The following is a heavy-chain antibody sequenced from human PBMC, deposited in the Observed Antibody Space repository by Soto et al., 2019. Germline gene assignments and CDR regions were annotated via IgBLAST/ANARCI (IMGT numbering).Heavy chain of an antibody. D-gene: IGHD3-10*02. V-gene: IGHV4-39*01. CDR1: GGSIISSNFY. J-gene: IGHJ5*02. Sequence: QLQESGPGLVKPSETLSLTCTVSGGSIISSNFYWGWLRQPPGKGLEWIGSVEYGGSTYDNPPLKSPATLSADTSKNQFPVKLTSVTAADTAIYYCARHVRGAVTMNWFDPWGHGTLVTVSS. CDR2: VEYGGST. CDR3: ARHVRGAVTMNWFDP.